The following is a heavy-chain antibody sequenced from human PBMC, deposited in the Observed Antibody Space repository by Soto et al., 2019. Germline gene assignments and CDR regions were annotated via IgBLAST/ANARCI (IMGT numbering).Heavy chain of an antibody. CDR3: GRGRIVEAVDATGYFDY. V-gene: IGHV1-2*04. CDR1: GYTFTGYY. CDR2: INPNSGGT. Sequence: ASVKVSCKASGYTFTGYYMHWVRQAPGQGLEWMGWINPNSGGTNYAQKFQGWVTMTRDTSISTAYMELSRLRSDATAVYYWGRGRIVEAVDATGYFDYWSEGTLVTVSS. J-gene: IGHJ4*02. D-gene: IGHD2-15*01.